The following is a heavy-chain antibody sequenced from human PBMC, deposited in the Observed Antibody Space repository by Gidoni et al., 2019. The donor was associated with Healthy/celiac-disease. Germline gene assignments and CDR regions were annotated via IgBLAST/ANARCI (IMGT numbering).Heavy chain of an antibody. D-gene: IGHD6-13*01. CDR2: IYSGGST. V-gene: IGHV3-53*01. CDR1: GFTVSSNY. Sequence: EVQLVESGGGLIQPGGSLRLSCAASGFTVSSNYMSWVRQAPGKGLEWVSVIYSGGSTYYADSVKGRFTISRDNSKNTLYLQMNSLRAEDTAVYYCARSEAAAGHADFDYWGQGTLVTVSS. CDR3: ARSEAAAGHADFDY. J-gene: IGHJ4*02.